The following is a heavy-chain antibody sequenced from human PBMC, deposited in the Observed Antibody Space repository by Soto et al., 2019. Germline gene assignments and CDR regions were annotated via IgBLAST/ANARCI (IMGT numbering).Heavy chain of an antibody. J-gene: IGHJ5*02. D-gene: IGHD2-2*01. CDR3: AKVRRYCSSTSCQNWFDP. Sequence: GGSLRLSCAASGFTFSSCAMSWVRQAPGKGLEWVSAISGSGGSTYYADSVKGRFTISRDNSKNTLYLQMNSLRAEDTAVYYCAKVRRYCSSTSCQNWFDPWGQGTLVTVSS. V-gene: IGHV3-23*01. CDR1: GFTFSSCA. CDR2: ISGSGGST.